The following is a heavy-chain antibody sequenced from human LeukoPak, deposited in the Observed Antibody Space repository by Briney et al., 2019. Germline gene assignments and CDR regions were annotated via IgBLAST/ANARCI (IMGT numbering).Heavy chain of an antibody. CDR2: FDPEDGET. D-gene: IGHD2-2*01. V-gene: IGHV1-24*01. CDR1: GYTLNELS. Sequence: GASAKLSRKVSGYTLNELSMHWGRQPPGKGLEWMGGFDPEDGETIYAQKFQGRVTMTEDTSTDTAYMELSSLRSEDTAVYYCATDLVGSSTVPWGQGTLVTVSS. J-gene: IGHJ5*02. CDR3: ATDLVGSSTVP.